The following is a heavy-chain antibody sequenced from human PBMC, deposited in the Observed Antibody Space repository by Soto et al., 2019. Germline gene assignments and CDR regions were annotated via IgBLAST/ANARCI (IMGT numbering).Heavy chain of an antibody. V-gene: IGHV4-59*08. CDR2: IYYSGST. J-gene: IGHJ4*02. CDR3: ASSGPLAATPEVSDY. Sequence: SETLSLTCTVSGGSISSYYWSWIRQPPGKGLEWIGYIYYSGSTNYNPSLKSRVTISVDTSKNQFSLKLSSVTAADTAVYYCASSGPLAATPEVSDYWGQGTLVTVSS. CDR1: GGSISSYY. D-gene: IGHD2-15*01.